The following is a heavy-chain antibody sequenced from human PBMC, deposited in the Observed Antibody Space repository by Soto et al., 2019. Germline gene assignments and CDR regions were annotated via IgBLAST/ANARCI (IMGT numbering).Heavy chain of an antibody. V-gene: IGHV1-24*01. CDR2: FDPEDGET. D-gene: IGHD1-26*01. CDR3: ATGWWELQRDAFDI. J-gene: IGHJ3*02. Sequence: GASVKVSCKVSGYTLTELSMHWVRQAPGKGLEWMGGFDPEDGETIYAQKFQGRVTMTEDTSTDTAYMELSSLRSEDTAVYYCATGWWELQRDAFDIWGQGTMVTVSS. CDR1: GYTLTELS.